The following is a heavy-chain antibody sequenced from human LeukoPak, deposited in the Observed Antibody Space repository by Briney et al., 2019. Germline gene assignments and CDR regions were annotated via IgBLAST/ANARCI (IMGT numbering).Heavy chain of an antibody. CDR3: ARDNSMEDTAWWFDP. V-gene: IGHV1-46*01. CDR2: INPSGGST. J-gene: IGHJ5*02. CDR1: GYTFTSYY. Sequence: GASVKVSCKASGYTFTSYYMHWVRQAPGQGLEWMGIINPSGGSTSYAQKFQGRVTMTRDMSTSTDYKELSSLRSEDTAVYYCARDNSMEDTAWWFDPWGQGALVTVSS. D-gene: IGHD1-1*01.